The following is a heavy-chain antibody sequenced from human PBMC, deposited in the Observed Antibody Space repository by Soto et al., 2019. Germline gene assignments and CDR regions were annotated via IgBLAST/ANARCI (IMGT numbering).Heavy chain of an antibody. Sequence: EVQLVESGGGLVQHGGSLRLSCAASGFSLSSYWMSWVRQAPGPGLEWVANMNQDGSESDYVGSVKGRFTFTLDNAKNSLYLQMNSLRAEDTAVYYCASLSASAGRRDLAGWGQGTLLTVSS. D-gene: IGHD3-10*01. CDR3: ASLSASAGRRDLAG. CDR2: MNQDGSES. V-gene: IGHV3-7*01. J-gene: IGHJ4*02. CDR1: GFSLSSYW.